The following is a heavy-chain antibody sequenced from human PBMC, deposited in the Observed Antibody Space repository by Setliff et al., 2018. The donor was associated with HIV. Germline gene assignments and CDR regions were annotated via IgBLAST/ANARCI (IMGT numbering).Heavy chain of an antibody. CDR3: ARGFCSGGFCHPNFYHYMDV. CDR1: GVTSGDYY. D-gene: IGHD2-15*01. Sequence: SETLSLTCTFSGVTSGDYYWTWTRQHPVKGLEWIGYIYSSGTKYYNPSLKSRLAISLDTSKNQFSLNLKSVTAADAAVYYCARGFCSGGFCHPNFYHYMDVWGKGTTVTVSS. CDR2: IYSSGTK. V-gene: IGHV4-31*03. J-gene: IGHJ6*03.